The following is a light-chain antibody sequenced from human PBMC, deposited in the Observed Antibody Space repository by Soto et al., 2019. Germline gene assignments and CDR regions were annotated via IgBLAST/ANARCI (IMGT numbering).Light chain of an antibody. CDR3: QQLNSYPFT. J-gene: IGKJ3*01. Sequence: IRMTQSPSSLSASTGDRVTITCRASQSISSWLAWYQQKPGKAPKLLIYDASSLESGVPSRFSGSGSGTEFTLTISSLQPEDFATYYCQQLNSYPFTFGPGTKVDIK. CDR1: QSISSW. CDR2: DAS. V-gene: IGKV1-5*01.